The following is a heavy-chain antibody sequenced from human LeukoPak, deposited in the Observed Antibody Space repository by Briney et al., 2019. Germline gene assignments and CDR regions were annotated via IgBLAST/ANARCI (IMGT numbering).Heavy chain of an antibody. Sequence: GASVTVSFKASGGTFSSYAISWVRQAPGQGLEWMGGIIPIFGTANYAQKFQGRVTITADKSTSTAYMELSSLRSEDTAVYYCARLYSSGWRSAFDIWGQGTMVTVSS. CDR2: IIPIFGTA. V-gene: IGHV1-69*06. CDR1: GGTFSSYA. D-gene: IGHD6-19*01. CDR3: ARLYSSGWRSAFDI. J-gene: IGHJ3*02.